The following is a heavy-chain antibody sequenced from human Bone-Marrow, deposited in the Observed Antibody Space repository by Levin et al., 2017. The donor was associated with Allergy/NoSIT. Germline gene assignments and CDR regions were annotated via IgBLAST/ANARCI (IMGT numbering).Heavy chain of an antibody. D-gene: IGHD3-22*01. Sequence: AGGSLRLSCAASGFTFKSYWMSWVRQAPGKGLEWVANIKQDGSEKYYVDSVKGRFTISRDNAKNSLYLQMNSLRAEDTAVYYCARYSTAYFWGQGTLVTVSS. CDR3: ARYSTAYF. V-gene: IGHV3-7*01. CDR1: GFTFKSYW. J-gene: IGHJ4*02. CDR2: IKQDGSEK.